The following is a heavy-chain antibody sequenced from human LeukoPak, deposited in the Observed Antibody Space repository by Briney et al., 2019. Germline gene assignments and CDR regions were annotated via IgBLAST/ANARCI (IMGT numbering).Heavy chain of an antibody. V-gene: IGHV3-21*01. CDR1: GFTFGDYA. J-gene: IGHJ5*02. Sequence: GGSLRLSCTASGFTFGDYAMSWVRQAPGKGLEWVSSISSSSSYIYYADSVKGRFTISRDNAKNSLYLQMNSLRAEDTAVYYCARDYWFDPWGQGTLVTVSS. CDR3: ARDYWFDP. CDR2: ISSSSSYI.